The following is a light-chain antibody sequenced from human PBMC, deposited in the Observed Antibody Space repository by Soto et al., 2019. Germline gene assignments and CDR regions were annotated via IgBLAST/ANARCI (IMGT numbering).Light chain of an antibody. Sequence: QSVLTQPPSASGTPGQRVTISCSGSSSNIGSNYVYWYQQLPGTAPKLLIYRNNQRPSGVPDRFSGSKSGTSASLAISGLRSEDEADYYCAAPGVFGTGTKVTVL. CDR3: AAPGV. V-gene: IGLV1-47*01. CDR1: SSNIGSNY. J-gene: IGLJ1*01. CDR2: RNN.